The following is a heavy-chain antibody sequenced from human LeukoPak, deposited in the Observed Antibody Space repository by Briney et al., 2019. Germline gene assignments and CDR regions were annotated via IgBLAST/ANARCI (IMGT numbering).Heavy chain of an antibody. J-gene: IGHJ4*02. CDR3: ARGPSLLMVYATLDY. D-gene: IGHD2-8*01. Sequence: ASVKVSCKASRGTFSSYAISWERQAPGQGLEWMGGLIPIFGTANYAQKFQGRVTITTDESTSTAYMELSSLRSEDTAVYYCARGPSLLMVYATLDYWGQGTLVTVSS. V-gene: IGHV1-69*05. CDR1: RGTFSSYA. CDR2: LIPIFGTA.